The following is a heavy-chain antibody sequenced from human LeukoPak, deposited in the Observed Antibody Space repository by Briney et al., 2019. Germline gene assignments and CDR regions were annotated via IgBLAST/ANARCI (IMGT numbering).Heavy chain of an antibody. D-gene: IGHD5-12*01. Sequence: GGSLRLSCAASGFTFSGYAMHWVRQAPGKGLEWVAVISYDGSNKYYADSVKGRFTISRDNSKNTLYLQMNSLRAEDTAVYYCARDQNSGCDLEAFDIWGQGTMVTVSS. CDR1: GFTFSGYA. CDR2: ISYDGSNK. J-gene: IGHJ3*02. CDR3: ARDQNSGCDLEAFDI. V-gene: IGHV3-30-3*01.